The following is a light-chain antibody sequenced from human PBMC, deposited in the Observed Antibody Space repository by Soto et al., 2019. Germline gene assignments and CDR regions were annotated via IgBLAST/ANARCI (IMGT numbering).Light chain of an antibody. CDR1: SSDVGVYNF. CDR3: SSYTTSSTYV. Sequence: QSALTQPASVSGSPGQSITISCTGTSSDVGVYNFVSWYQQHPGKAPKLMIYDVSNRPSGVSNRFSGSKSGNTASLTISGRQAEDEADYYCSSYTTSSTYVLGTGTKLTVL. J-gene: IGLJ1*01. V-gene: IGLV2-14*01. CDR2: DVS.